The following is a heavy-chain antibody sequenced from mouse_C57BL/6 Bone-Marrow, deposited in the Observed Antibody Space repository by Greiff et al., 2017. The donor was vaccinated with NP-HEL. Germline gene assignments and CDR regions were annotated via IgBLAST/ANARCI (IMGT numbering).Heavy chain of an antibody. D-gene: IGHD2-3*01. J-gene: IGHJ2*01. CDR3: TTDGYYGGDY. V-gene: IGHV14-4*01. CDR1: GFNIKDDY. CDR2: IDPENGDT. Sequence: EVKLMESGAELVRPGASVKLSCTASGFNIKDDYMHWVKQRPEQGLEWIGWIDPENGDTEYASKFQGKATITADTSSNTAYLQLSSLTSEDTAVYYCTTDGYYGGDYWGQGTTLTVSS.